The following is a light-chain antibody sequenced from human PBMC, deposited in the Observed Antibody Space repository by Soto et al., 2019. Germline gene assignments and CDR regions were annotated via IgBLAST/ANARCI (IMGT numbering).Light chain of an antibody. J-gene: IGKJ1*01. CDR3: QQYNNWPPWT. V-gene: IGKV3-15*01. CDR2: GAS. CDR1: QSVSSN. Sequence: EIVMTQSPATLSVSPGERATRSCRSSQSVSSNLAWYQQKPGQAPRLLIYGASTRATGIPARFSGSGSGTEFTLTISSLQSEDCAVYYCQQYNNWPPWTCGQGTKVEIK.